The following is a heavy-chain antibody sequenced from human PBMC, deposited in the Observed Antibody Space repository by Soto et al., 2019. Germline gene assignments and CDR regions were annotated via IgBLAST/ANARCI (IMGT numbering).Heavy chain of an antibody. D-gene: IGHD5-12*01. CDR1: GFTFSSYA. CDR2: ISGSGGST. V-gene: IGHV3-23*01. Sequence: GGSLRLSCAASGFTFSSYAMSWIRQAPGKGLEWVSAISGSGGSTYYADSVKGRFTISRDNSKNTLYLQMNSLRAEDTAVYYCAKDKPLTADYSGYDLDDAFDIWGQGTMVTVSS. CDR3: AKDKPLTADYSGYDLDDAFDI. J-gene: IGHJ3*02.